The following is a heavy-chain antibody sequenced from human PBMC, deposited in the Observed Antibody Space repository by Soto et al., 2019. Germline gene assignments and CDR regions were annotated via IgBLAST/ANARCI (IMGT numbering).Heavy chain of an antibody. CDR3: AKGAIVATIDYFDY. CDR1: GFTFSNYA. D-gene: IGHD5-12*01. J-gene: IGHJ4*02. CDR2: ISFGGGYNT. Sequence: GGSLRLSCAVSGFTFSNYAMSWVRQAPGKGLEWISAISFGGGYNTYYADSVKGRFTISRDNSKNTLYLQMNSLRAEDTAVYYCAKGAIVATIDYFDYWGQGTLVTVSS. V-gene: IGHV3-23*01.